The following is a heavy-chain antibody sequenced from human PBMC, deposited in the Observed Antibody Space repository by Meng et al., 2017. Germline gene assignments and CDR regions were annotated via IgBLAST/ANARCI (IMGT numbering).Heavy chain of an antibody. CDR1: GGSISSSNW. D-gene: IGHD6-13*01. Sequence: SETLSLTCAVSGGSISSSNWWSWVRQPPGKGLEWIGEIYHSGSTNYNPSLKSRVTISVDKSKNQFSLKLSSVTAADTAVYYCARGDIAAAGRSPYFDYWGQGTLVTVSS. V-gene: IGHV4-4*02. CDR3: ARGDIAAAGRSPYFDY. CDR2: IYHSGST. J-gene: IGHJ4*02.